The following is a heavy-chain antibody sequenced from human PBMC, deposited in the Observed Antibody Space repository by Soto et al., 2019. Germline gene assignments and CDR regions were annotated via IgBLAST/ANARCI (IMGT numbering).Heavy chain of an antibody. J-gene: IGHJ3*02. V-gene: IGHV4-61*01. D-gene: IGHD2-15*01. CDR3: ARAGTIHRYCSGGSCSDGAFDI. CDR2: IYYSGST. Sequence: SETLSLTCTVSGGSVSSGSYYWSWIRQPPGKGLEWIGYIYYSGSTNYNPSLKSRVTISVDTSKDQFSLKLSSVTAADTAVYYCARAGTIHRYCSGGSCSDGAFDIWGQGTMVTVSS. CDR1: GGSVSSGSYY.